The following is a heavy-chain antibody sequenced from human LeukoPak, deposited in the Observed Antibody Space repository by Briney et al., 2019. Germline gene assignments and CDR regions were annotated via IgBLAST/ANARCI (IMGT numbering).Heavy chain of an antibody. CDR2: INPNSGGT. V-gene: IGHV1-2*02. Sequence: GASVKVSCKASGYAFTDYYMHWVRQAPGQGLEWMGWINPNSGGTNYAQQFQGRVTMTSDTSTSTAYMELSNLRSDDTAVYYCARGIAAAGGRWFDPWGQGTLVTVSS. J-gene: IGHJ5*02. CDR1: GYAFTDYY. CDR3: ARGIAAAGGRWFDP. D-gene: IGHD6-13*01.